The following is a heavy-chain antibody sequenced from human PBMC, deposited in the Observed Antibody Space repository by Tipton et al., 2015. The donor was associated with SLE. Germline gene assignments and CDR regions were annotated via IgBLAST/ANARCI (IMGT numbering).Heavy chain of an antibody. D-gene: IGHD3-22*01. V-gene: IGHV4-4*08. CDR1: SGSISNYH. J-gene: IGHJ4*02. CDR3: ARDPYYYDSSGSPHSY. Sequence: TLSLTCSVSSGSISNYHWSGIRQPPGKGLEWIGYIDTSGRTNTNPSLKRRLLISVDTSKRQISLKLNSVTAADTAVYYCARDPYYYDSSGSPHSYWGQGTLVTVSS. CDR2: IDTSGRT.